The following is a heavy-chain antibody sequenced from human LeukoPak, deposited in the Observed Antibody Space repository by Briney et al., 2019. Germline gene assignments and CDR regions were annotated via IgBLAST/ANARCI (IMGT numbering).Heavy chain of an antibody. Sequence: ASVKVSCKASGYTFTSYGISWVRQAPGQGLEWMGWISAYNGNTNYAQKLQGRVTMTTDTSTSTAYMELRSLRSDDTAVYYCARVYYYDSSGYWYYYYYMDVWGKGTTVTVSS. D-gene: IGHD3-22*01. CDR3: ARVYYYDSSGYWYYYYYMDV. J-gene: IGHJ6*03. V-gene: IGHV1-18*01. CDR1: GYTFTSYG. CDR2: ISAYNGNT.